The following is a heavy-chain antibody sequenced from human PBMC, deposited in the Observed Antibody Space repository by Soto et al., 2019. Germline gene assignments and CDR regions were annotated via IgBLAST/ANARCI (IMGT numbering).Heavy chain of an antibody. CDR1: GFTFSSYA. D-gene: IGHD3-3*01. CDR2: ISYDGSNK. V-gene: IGHV3-30-3*01. J-gene: IGHJ6*02. CDR3: AREIARVTIFGVVIMDNYYYGIEV. Sequence: WGSLTLSCAASGFTFSSYAMHWVRQGPGKGLEWVAVISYDGSNKYYADSVKGRFTISRDNSKSTLYLQMNSLRAEDTAVYYCAREIARVTIFGVVIMDNYYYGIEVWGQETPVNTSS.